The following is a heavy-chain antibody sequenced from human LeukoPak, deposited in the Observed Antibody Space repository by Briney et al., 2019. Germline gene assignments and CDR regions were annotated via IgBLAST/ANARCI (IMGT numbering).Heavy chain of an antibody. CDR1: GGSISSYY. CDR3: ARDPGGSSWFDY. D-gene: IGHD6-13*01. J-gene: IGHJ4*02. CDR2: IYYSGST. Sequence: SETLSLTCTVSGGSISSYYWSWIRQPPRKGLEWIGYIYYSGSTNYNPSLKSRVTISVDTSKNQFSLKLSSVTAADTAVYYCARDPGGSSWFDYWGQGTLVTVSS. V-gene: IGHV4-59*12.